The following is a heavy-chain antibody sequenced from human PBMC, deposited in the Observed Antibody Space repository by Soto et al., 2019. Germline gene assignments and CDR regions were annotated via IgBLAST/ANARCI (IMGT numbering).Heavy chain of an antibody. D-gene: IGHD1-26*01. CDR3: AAAVGARYYYFDC. V-gene: IGHV1-18*01. CDR1: GYTFTSYG. Sequence: GALVKVSCKASGYTFTSYGISWVRQAPGQGLEWMGWISAYNGNTNYAQKLQDRVTMTTDTSTSTAYMELRSLRSDDTAVYYCAAAVGARYYYFDCWGQGTLVTVXS. CDR2: ISAYNGNT. J-gene: IGHJ4*02.